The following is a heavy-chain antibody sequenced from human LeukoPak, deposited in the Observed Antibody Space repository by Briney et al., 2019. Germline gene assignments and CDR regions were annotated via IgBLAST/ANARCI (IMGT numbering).Heavy chain of an antibody. CDR3: AKGTSTLTTTFFDY. Sequence: GGSLRLSCAASGFTFSNYAMSWVRQAPGKGLEWVSLISGGGGSTYYAASVKGRFSISRENSINTLYLQMTSLRAEDTAVYFCAKGTSTLTTTFFDYWGQGTLVTVSS. J-gene: IGHJ4*02. CDR2: ISGGGGST. D-gene: IGHD1-14*01. V-gene: IGHV3-23*01. CDR1: GFTFSNYA.